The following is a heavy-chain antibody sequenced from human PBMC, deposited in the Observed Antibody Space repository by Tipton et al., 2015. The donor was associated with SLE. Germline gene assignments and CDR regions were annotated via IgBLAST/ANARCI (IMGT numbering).Heavy chain of an antibody. CDR3: AKDAKPWQWLAFDY. J-gene: IGHJ4*02. V-gene: IGHV3-43*02. Sequence: GSLRLSCVASGFAFDDYTMHWVRQAPGKGLEWVSLISGDGASTYYADSVKGRFTISRDNSKNSLYLQMNSLRTEDTALYYCAKDAKPWQWLAFDYWGQGTLVTVSS. CDR1: GFAFDDYT. CDR2: ISGDGAST. D-gene: IGHD6-19*01.